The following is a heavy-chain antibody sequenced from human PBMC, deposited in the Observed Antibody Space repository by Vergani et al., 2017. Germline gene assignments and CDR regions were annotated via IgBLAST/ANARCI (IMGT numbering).Heavy chain of an antibody. J-gene: IGHJ4*02. V-gene: IGHV1-46*01. Sequence: QVQLVQSGAEVKKPGASVKVSCKASGYTFTSYYMHWVRQAPGQGLEWMGIINPSGGSTSYAQKFQGRVTMTRDTSTSTVYMELSSLRSEDTAVYYCARYYYDSSGYSYXFDYWGQGTLVTVSS. CDR3: ARYYYDSSGYSYXFDY. D-gene: IGHD3-22*01. CDR2: INPSGGST. CDR1: GYTFTSYY.